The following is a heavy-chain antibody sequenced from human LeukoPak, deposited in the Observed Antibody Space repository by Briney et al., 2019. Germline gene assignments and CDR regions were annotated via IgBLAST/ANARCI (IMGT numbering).Heavy chain of an antibody. CDR1: GFTFSNYW. J-gene: IGHJ4*02. Sequence: GGSLRLSCAASGFTFSNYWMSWVRQAPGKGLEWVANIKQDGSEKNYVAFVKGRFTISRDNAKNSLYLQMNSLRVEDTAVYYCARALAVAGTGYWGQGTLVTVSS. V-gene: IGHV3-7*01. CDR2: IKQDGSEK. D-gene: IGHD6-19*01. CDR3: ARALAVAGTGY.